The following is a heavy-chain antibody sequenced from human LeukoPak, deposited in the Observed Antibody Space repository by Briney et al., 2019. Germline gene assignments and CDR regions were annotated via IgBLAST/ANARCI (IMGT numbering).Heavy chain of an antibody. Sequence: TSGSLRLSCTASGVTFSSYTMYWGRHGPRQGLEYVSAISGDGDSTFYANSVKGRFTTSTDNTTNTQYLQMGSPVAEDMAVYYFGRRGGGDYDYYFDCWGQGTLVTVSS. J-gene: IGHJ4*02. V-gene: IGHV3-64*01. CDR3: GRRGGGDYDYYFDC. CDR1: GVTFSSYT. CDR2: ISGDGDST. D-gene: IGHD4-17*01.